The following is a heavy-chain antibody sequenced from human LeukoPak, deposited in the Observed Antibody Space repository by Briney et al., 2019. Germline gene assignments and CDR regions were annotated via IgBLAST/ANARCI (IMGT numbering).Heavy chain of an antibody. Sequence: SETLSLTCAVYGGSFSGYYWSWIRQPPGKGLEWIGEINHSGSTNYNPSLKSRVTISVDTSKNQFSLKLSSVTAADTAVYYCARGRGVCYYYYGMDVWGQGTTVTVSS. CDR1: GGSFSGYY. V-gene: IGHV4-34*01. J-gene: IGHJ6*02. CDR2: INHSGST. CDR3: ARGRGVCYYYYGMDV. D-gene: IGHD3-10*01.